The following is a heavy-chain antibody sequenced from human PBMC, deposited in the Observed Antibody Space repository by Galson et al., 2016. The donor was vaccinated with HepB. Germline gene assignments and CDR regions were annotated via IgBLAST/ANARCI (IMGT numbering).Heavy chain of an antibody. Sequence: SLRLSCAASGFTFSDHYMDWVRQAPGKGLEWVGRIRKEANGYTTEYGASVKGRFSVSRDDSKDTLYLQMNSLKSEDTAVYYCARVTSFVRGIGTLDLWGRGTLVTVSS. CDR2: IRKEANGYTT. CDR1: GFTFSDHY. CDR3: ARVTSFVRGIGTLDL. J-gene: IGHJ3*01. D-gene: IGHD3-10*01. V-gene: IGHV3-72*01.